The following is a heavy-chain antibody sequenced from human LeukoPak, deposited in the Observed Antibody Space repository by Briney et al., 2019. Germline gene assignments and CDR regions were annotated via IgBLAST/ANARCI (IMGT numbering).Heavy chain of an antibody. J-gene: IGHJ5*02. Sequence: SQTLSLTCAISGDSVSNNSVAWNWIRHSPSRGLEWLGRTYYRSKWYNDYAVSVKGRITINPETAKNQFSLQLNSVTPEDTAVYYCARDMDYYGSGNYYNSRWFDPWGQGTLVTVSS. V-gene: IGHV6-1*01. CDR3: ARDMDYYGSGNYYNSRWFDP. D-gene: IGHD3-10*01. CDR2: TYYRSKWYN. CDR1: GDSVSNNSVA.